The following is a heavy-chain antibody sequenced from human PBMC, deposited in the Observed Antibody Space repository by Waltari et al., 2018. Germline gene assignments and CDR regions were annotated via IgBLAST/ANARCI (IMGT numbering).Heavy chain of an antibody. CDR1: GFTFSSYS. CDR2: ISSSSSYI. D-gene: IGHD4-17*01. J-gene: IGHJ5*02. CDR3: ASDKEPNTVTNWFDP. V-gene: IGHV3-21*01. Sequence: EVQLVESGGGLVKPGGSMRLSCAASGFTFSSYSMTWVRQAPGKGLEWVSSISSSSSYIYYADSVKGRFTISRDNAKNSLYLQMNSLRAEDTAVYYCASDKEPNTVTNWFDPWGQGTLVTVSS.